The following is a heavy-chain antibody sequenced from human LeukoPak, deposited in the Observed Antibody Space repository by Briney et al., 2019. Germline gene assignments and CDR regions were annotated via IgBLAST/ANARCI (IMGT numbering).Heavy chain of an antibody. Sequence: ASVKVSCKASGYTFTGYYMHWVRQAPGQGPEWMGWMNPNSGNTGYAQKFQGRVTMTRNTSISTAYMELSSLRSEDTAVYYCARFNGAIGYNRWGQGTLVTVSS. CDR3: ARFNGAIGYNR. V-gene: IGHV1-8*02. D-gene: IGHD5-24*01. CDR1: GYTFTGYY. J-gene: IGHJ5*02. CDR2: MNPNSGNT.